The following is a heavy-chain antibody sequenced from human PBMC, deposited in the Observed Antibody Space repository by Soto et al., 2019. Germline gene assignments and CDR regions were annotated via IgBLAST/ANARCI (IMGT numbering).Heavy chain of an antibody. J-gene: IGHJ4*02. Sequence: HPGGSLRLSCAASGFTFSSYAMHWVRQAPGKGLEWVAVISYDGSNKYYADSVKGRFTISRDNSKNTLYLQMNSLRAEDTAVYYCARDSSLFSLDYWGQGTLVTVSS. D-gene: IGHD3-9*01. CDR3: ARDSSLFSLDY. CDR1: GFTFSSYA. CDR2: ISYDGSNK. V-gene: IGHV3-30-3*01.